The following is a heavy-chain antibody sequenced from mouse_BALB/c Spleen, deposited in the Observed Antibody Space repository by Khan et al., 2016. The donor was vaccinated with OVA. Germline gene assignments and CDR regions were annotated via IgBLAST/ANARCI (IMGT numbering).Heavy chain of an antibody. V-gene: IGHV5-17*02. CDR3: ATSHYYGYYFVY. D-gene: IGHD1-2*01. Sequence: EVELVESGGGLVQPGGSRKLSCAASGFTFTSYGMHWIRQAPEKGLEWVAYISSDSNNTYYADTVKGRFTISRDNPTNTLYLQMNSLRSGDTAMYFCATSHYYGYYFVYWGQGTTLTVSS. CDR2: ISSDSNNT. CDR1: GFTFTSYG. J-gene: IGHJ2*01.